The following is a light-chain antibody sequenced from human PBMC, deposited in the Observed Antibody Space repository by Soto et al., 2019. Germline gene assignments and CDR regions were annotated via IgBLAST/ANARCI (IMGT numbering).Light chain of an antibody. V-gene: IGKV3-20*01. CDR2: LAS. CDR1: QTISSAS. CDR3: QHFGTSSWT. Sequence: EIVLTQSPGTLSLSPGETAALSCRASQTISSASLAWYQQKPGQAPRLLIYLASTRAPGIPDRFSGGGSGKDFTLTITRLEPEDLAVYYCQHFGTSSWTFGQGTKVEIK. J-gene: IGKJ1*01.